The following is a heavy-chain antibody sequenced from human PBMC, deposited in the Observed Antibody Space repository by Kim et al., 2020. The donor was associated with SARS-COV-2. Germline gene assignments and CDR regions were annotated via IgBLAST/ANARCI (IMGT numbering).Heavy chain of an antibody. D-gene: IGHD2-15*01. CDR2: INSDGSST. CDR1: GFTFSSYW. Sequence: GGSLRLSCAASGFTFSSYWMHWVRQAQGKGLVWVSRINSDGSSTSYADSVKGRFTISRDNAKNTRYLQMNSLRAEDTAVYYCARVGPVGIVVVVAATLFDYWGQGTLVTVSS. V-gene: IGHV3-74*01. J-gene: IGHJ4*02. CDR3: ARVGPVGIVVVVAATLFDY.